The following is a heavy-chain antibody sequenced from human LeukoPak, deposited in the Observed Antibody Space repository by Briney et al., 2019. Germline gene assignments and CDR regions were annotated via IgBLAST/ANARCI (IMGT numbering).Heavy chain of an antibody. Sequence: PSEPLSLTCIVSGTSVNNYYWSWIRQPAGKGLEWIGRFYSSGSTNYNLSPTSRVSISVDKSKNQVSLKLESVTAADTAVYYCARERVGYDTSGRGPRFDSWGQGTLVTVSS. CDR3: ARERVGYDTSGRGPRFDS. V-gene: IGHV4-4*07. J-gene: IGHJ4*02. CDR2: FYSSGST. CDR1: GTSVNNYY. D-gene: IGHD3-22*01.